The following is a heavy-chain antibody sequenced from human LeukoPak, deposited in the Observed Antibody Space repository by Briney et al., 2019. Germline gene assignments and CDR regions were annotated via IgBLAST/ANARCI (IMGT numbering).Heavy chain of an antibody. CDR1: GYRFNNYW. D-gene: IGHD5-18*01. J-gene: IGHJ4*02. V-gene: IGHV5-51*01. CDR2: IYPGDSDT. CDR3: ARQAYTYAPFDY. Sequence: GESLKISCKGSGYRFNNYWIGWVRQMPGKGLEWMGIIYPGDSDTRYSPSFQGLVTISADRSISTAYLQWSSLKASDTAMYYCARQAYTYAPFDYWGQGTLVTVSS.